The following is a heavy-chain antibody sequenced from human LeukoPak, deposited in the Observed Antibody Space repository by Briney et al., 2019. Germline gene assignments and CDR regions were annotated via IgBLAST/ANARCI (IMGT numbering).Heavy chain of an antibody. Sequence: PGGSLRLSCAASGFTFSSYAMSWVRQAPGKGLEWVSAISGSGGSTYYADSVKGRFTISRDNSKNTLYLQMNSLRAEDTAVYYCARGSLWFGELTGSDYWGQGTLVTVSS. D-gene: IGHD3-10*01. CDR2: ISGSGGST. J-gene: IGHJ4*02. CDR3: ARGSLWFGELTGSDY. CDR1: GFTFSSYA. V-gene: IGHV3-23*01.